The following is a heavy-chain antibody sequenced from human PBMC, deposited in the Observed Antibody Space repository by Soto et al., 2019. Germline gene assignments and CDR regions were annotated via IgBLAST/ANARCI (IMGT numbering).Heavy chain of an antibody. D-gene: IGHD6-13*01. V-gene: IGHV1-69*02. Sequence: QVQLVQSGAEVKKPGSSVKVSCKASGGTFSSYTISWVRQAPGQGLEWMGRIIPILGIANYAQKFQGRVTITADKSTSTAYMELSSLRSDDTAVYYCASSIGRGSSSWPDYWGQGTLVTVSS. CDR2: IIPILGIA. J-gene: IGHJ4*02. CDR1: GGTFSSYT. CDR3: ASSIGRGSSSWPDY.